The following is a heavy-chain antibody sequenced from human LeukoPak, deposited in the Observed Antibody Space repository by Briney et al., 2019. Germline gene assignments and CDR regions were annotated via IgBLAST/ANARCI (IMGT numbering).Heavy chain of an antibody. CDR2: IGGDSRT. CDR3: AKDIFRWSFHS. D-gene: IGHD2-21*01. CDR1: GFTFSSYA. J-gene: IGHJ4*02. Sequence: GGSLRLSCAASGFTFSSYALSWVRQAPGKGLEWVSGIGGDSRTHYADSVKGRFTISKGTSKNMLFLQMNNLRAEDTAVYYCAKDIFRWSFHSWGQGTLVTVSS. V-gene: IGHV3-23*01.